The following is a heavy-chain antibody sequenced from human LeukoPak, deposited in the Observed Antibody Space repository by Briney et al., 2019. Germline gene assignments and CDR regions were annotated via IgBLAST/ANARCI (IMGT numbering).Heavy chain of an antibody. CDR3: ARDGDYDSSGYYWAVWV. J-gene: IGHJ4*02. D-gene: IGHD3-22*01. CDR1: GNSISSGDNY. CDR2: IYTSGST. Sequence: SETLSLTCTVSGNSISSGDNYWSWIRQPAGKGLEWIGRIYTSGSTNYNPSLKSRVTMSVDTSKNQFSLKLSSVTAADTAVYYCARDGDYDSSGYYWAVWVWGQGTLVTVSS. V-gene: IGHV4-61*02.